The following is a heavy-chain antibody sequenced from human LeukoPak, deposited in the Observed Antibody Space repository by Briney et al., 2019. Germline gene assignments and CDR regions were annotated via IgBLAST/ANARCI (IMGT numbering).Heavy chain of an antibody. V-gene: IGHV3-48*01. J-gene: IGHJ4*02. CDR2: ISSSSSTI. Sequence: GGSLRLSCAASGFTFSSYSMNWVRQAPGKGLEWVSYISSSSSTIYYADSVKGRFTISRDNAKNSLYLQMNSLRAEDTAVYYCARDFYGGYSSHDYWGQGTLVTVSS. D-gene: IGHD6-13*01. CDR1: GFTFSSYS. CDR3: ARDFYGGYSSHDY.